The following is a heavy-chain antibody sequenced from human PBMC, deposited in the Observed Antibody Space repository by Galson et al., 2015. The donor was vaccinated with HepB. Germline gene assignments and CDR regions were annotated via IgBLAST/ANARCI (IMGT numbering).Heavy chain of an antibody. Sequence: SLRLSCAASGFTFSSYAMHWVRQAPGKGLEWVAVISYDGSNKYYADSVKGRFTISRDNSKNTLYLQMNSLRAEDTAVYYCARPNVDCSSTSCYAPYYYYGMDVWGQGTTVTVSS. D-gene: IGHD2-2*01. CDR1: GFTFSSYA. CDR3: ARPNVDCSSTSCYAPYYYYGMDV. CDR2: ISYDGSNK. V-gene: IGHV3-30*04. J-gene: IGHJ6*02.